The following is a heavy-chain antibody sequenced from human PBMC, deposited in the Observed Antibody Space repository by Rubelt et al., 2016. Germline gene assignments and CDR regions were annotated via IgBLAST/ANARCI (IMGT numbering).Heavy chain of an antibody. Sequence: QLQLQESGPGLVKPSETLSLTCTVSGGSISSSNYFWGWIRQPPGKGLEWIGSMYYSGTTYYNPSLRSRVTISVDTAKNHFSLKLSSVTAADTAVYYCARVNIVVVPSANFDYWGQGTLVTVSS. CDR3: ARVNIVVVPSANFDY. D-gene: IGHD2-2*01. V-gene: IGHV4-39*01. CDR2: MYYSGTT. CDR1: GGSISSSNYF. J-gene: IGHJ4*02.